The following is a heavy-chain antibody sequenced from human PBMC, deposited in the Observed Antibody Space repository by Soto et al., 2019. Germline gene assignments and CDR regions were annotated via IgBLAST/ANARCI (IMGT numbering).Heavy chain of an antibody. V-gene: IGHV1-18*01. J-gene: IGHJ5*02. CDR1: GYTFTSYG. Sequence: QVQLVQSGAEVKKPGASVKVSCKASGYTFTSYGISWVRQAPGQGLEWMGWISAYNGNTNYAQKLQGRVTRTTGTSTSTAYMGLRSLRSDVTAVYYCARAGPVVRGVRSTRWFDPWGQGTLVTVSS. CDR2: ISAYNGNT. D-gene: IGHD3-10*01. CDR3: ARAGPVVRGVRSTRWFDP.